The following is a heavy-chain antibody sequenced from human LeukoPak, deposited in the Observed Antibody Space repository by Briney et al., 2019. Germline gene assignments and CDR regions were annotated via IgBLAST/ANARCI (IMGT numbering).Heavy chain of an antibody. CDR2: ISSNGGST. V-gene: IGHV3-64*01. CDR1: GFTFSSYA. J-gene: IGHJ4*02. Sequence: EGSLRLSCAASGFTFSSYAMHWVRQAPGKGLEYVSAISSNGGSTYYANSVKGRFTISRDNSKDTLYLQMGSLRAEDMAVYHCTRAFYGDLDYWGQGTLVTVSS. CDR3: TRAFYGDLDY. D-gene: IGHD4-17*01.